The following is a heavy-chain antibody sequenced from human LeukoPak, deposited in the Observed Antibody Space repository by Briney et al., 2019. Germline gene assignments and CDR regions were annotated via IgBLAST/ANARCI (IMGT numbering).Heavy chain of an antibody. Sequence: SETLSLTCAVYGGSFSGYYWSWIRQPPGKGLEWIGEINHSGSTNYNPSLKSRVTISVDTSKNQFSLKLSSVTAADTAVYYCASLWRSGWYPTNYWGQGTLVTVSS. CDR1: GGSFSGYY. CDR3: ASLWRSGWYPTNY. CDR2: INHSGST. D-gene: IGHD6-19*01. J-gene: IGHJ4*02. V-gene: IGHV4-34*01.